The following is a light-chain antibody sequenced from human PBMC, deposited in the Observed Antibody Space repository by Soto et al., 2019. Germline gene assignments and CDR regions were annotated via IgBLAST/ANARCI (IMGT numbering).Light chain of an antibody. CDR3: SSYTRSSFYG. V-gene: IGLV2-14*01. CDR1: SSDVGGYNY. J-gene: IGLJ1*01. Sequence: QSALTQPASVSGSPGQSITISCTGTSSDVGGYNYVSWYQQHPGKAPKLMIYDVSHRPSGVSNRFSGSKSGNTASLTISGLQSEDEADYYCSSYTRSSFYGFGNGTKLTVL. CDR2: DVS.